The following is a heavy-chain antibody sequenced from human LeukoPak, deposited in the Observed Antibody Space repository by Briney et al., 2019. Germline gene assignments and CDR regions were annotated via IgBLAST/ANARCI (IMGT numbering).Heavy chain of an antibody. V-gene: IGHV4-38-2*02. CDR1: GYSISRGYD. Sequence: SETLSLTCTVSGYSISRGYDWGWMRPAPGKGLEWLGSISQSGNTYNNPSLKSRVTLSVDTSKNQVSLKLTSVSAADTAVYYCVRVAAAGPDYNWFDPWGQGTLVTVSS. CDR2: ISQSGNT. D-gene: IGHD6-13*01. CDR3: VRVAAAGPDYNWFDP. J-gene: IGHJ5*02.